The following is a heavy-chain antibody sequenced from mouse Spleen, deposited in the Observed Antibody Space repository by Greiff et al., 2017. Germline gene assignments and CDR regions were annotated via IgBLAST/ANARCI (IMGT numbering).Heavy chain of an antibody. J-gene: IGHJ1*01. CDR1: GYSITSGYY. CDR3: ARRGGNYWYFDV. CDR2: ISYDGSN. V-gene: IGHV3-6*01. Sequence: EVKLQESGPGLVKPSQSLSLTCSVTGYSITSGYYWNWIRQFPGNKLEWMGYISYDGSNNYNPSLKNRISITRDTSKNQFFLKLNSVTTEDTATYYCARRGGNYWYFDVWGAGTTVTVSS.